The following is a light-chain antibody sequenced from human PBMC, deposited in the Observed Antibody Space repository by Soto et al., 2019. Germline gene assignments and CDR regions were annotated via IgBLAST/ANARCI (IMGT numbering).Light chain of an antibody. Sequence: QSVLTQPPSASVSPGQSVTIYCTGTSSDVGGYNYVSWYQQHPGKAPKLMIYEVSKRPSGVPDRFSGSKSGNTASLTVSGLQAEDEADYYCSSYAGSNRRVFGTGTKVTVL. V-gene: IGLV2-8*01. CDR2: EVS. J-gene: IGLJ1*01. CDR3: SSYAGSNRRV. CDR1: SSDVGGYNY.